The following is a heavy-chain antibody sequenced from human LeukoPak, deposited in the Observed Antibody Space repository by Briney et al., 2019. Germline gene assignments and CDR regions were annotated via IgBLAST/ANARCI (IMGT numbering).Heavy chain of an antibody. Sequence: PSGTLSLTRAVSGGSISSSNWWSWVRQPPGKGLEWIGEIYHSGSTNYNPSLKSRVTISVDKSKNQFSLKLSSVTAADTAVYHCARKPLRSGRSSYYYYYMDVWGKGTTVTVSS. D-gene: IGHD2-15*01. CDR2: IYHSGST. V-gene: IGHV4-4*02. J-gene: IGHJ6*03. CDR3: ARKPLRSGRSSYYYYYMDV. CDR1: GGSISSSNW.